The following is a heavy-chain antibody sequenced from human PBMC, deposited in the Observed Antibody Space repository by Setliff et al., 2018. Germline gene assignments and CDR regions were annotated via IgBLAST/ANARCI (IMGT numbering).Heavy chain of an antibody. Sequence: ASVKVSCKASAYSFTNYGITWVRQAPGQGLEWMGWISAYDGNTRFAQNIQGRVTLTTDTPTSTAYMELRSLRSDDTAVYYCARSPPNRGFGSGWYGDFWGQGTRVTGSS. J-gene: IGHJ4*02. V-gene: IGHV1-18*01. CDR1: AYSFTNYG. CDR2: ISAYDGNT. D-gene: IGHD6-19*01. CDR3: ARSPPNRGFGSGWYGDF.